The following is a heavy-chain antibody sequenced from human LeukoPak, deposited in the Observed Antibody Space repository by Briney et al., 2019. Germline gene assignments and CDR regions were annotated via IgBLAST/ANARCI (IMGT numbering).Heavy chain of an antibody. D-gene: IGHD3-3*01. Sequence: GGSLRLSCAASGFTFSSYGMHWVRQAPGKGLEWVAVISYDGSNKYYADSVKGRFTISRDNSTNTLYLQMNSLRAEDTAVYYCARCYDFWSGYYGRLPDYWGQGTLVTVSS. CDR1: GFTFSSYG. J-gene: IGHJ4*02. CDR2: ISYDGSNK. CDR3: ARCYDFWSGYYGRLPDY. V-gene: IGHV3-30*03.